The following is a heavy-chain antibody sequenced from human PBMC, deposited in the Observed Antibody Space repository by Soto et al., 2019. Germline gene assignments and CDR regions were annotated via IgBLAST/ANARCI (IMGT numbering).Heavy chain of an antibody. CDR1: GFTFSSYA. Sequence: EVQLLESGGGLVQPGGSLRLSCAASGFTFSSYAMSWVRQAPGKGLEWVSAISGSGGSTYYADSVKGRFTNSRDNSKNTLYLQMNSLRAEDTAVYYCAKGDGCSCYLGCYYGMDVWGQGTTVTVSS. D-gene: IGHD2-15*01. CDR2: ISGSGGST. V-gene: IGHV3-23*01. CDR3: AKGDGCSCYLGCYYGMDV. J-gene: IGHJ6*02.